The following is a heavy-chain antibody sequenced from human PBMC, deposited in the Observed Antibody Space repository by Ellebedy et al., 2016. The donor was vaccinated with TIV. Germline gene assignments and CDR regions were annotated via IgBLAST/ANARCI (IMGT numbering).Heavy chain of an antibody. J-gene: IGHJ4*02. D-gene: IGHD2-2*01. CDR3: AAAWATAMLPEY. CDR1: GFTFSSYW. V-gene: IGHV3-7*01. CDR2: IKQDGSEK. Sequence: GESLKISXAASGFTFSSYWMTWVRQAPGKGLEWVANIKQDGSEKNYVDSVKGRFTISRDNAKNSLYLQMNNLRAEDTAVYYCAAAWATAMLPEYWGQGTLVTVSS.